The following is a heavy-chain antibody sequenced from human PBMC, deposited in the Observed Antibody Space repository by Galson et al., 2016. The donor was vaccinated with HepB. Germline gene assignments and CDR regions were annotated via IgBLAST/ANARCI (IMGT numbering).Heavy chain of an antibody. CDR2: MKSTPDGGTA. D-gene: IGHD1-26*01. V-gene: IGHV3-15*01. CDR3: TTDVLNPSGSYIN. CDR1: GFTFSNAW. J-gene: IGHJ4*02. Sequence: SLRLPCAGSGFTFSNAWMGWVRQAPGTGLEWVGRMKSTPDGGTADYTAPAKGRFTISRDDSKNTVNLQMNSLETEDAAVYFCTTDVLNPSGSYINWGQGTLVTVSS.